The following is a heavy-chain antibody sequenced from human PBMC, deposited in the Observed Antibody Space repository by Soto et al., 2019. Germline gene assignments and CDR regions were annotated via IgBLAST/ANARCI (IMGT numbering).Heavy chain of an antibody. D-gene: IGHD2-15*01. V-gene: IGHV1-69*13. CDR3: ARGPWYCSGGSCRTNGMDV. CDR2: IIPIFGTA. Sequence: GASVKVSCKASGGTFSSYAISWVRQAPGQGLEWMGGIIPIFGTANYAQKFQGRVTITADESTSTAYMELSSLRSEDTAVYYCARGPWYCSGGSCRTNGMDVWGQGPRSPS. J-gene: IGHJ6*02. CDR1: GGTFSSYA.